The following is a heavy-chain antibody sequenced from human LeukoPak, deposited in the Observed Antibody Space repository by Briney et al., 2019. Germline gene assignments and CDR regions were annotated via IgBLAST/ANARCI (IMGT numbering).Heavy chain of an antibody. D-gene: IGHD4-17*01. CDR2: ISAYNGNT. CDR3: ARPRTGLGAFDI. V-gene: IGHV1-18*01. J-gene: IGHJ3*02. Sequence: ASVKVSCKASGYTFTSYGISWVRQAPGQGLEWMGLISAYNGNTNYAQKLQGRVTMTTDTSTSTAYMELRSLRSDDTAVYYCARPRTGLGAFDIWGQGTMVTVSS. CDR1: GYTFTSYG.